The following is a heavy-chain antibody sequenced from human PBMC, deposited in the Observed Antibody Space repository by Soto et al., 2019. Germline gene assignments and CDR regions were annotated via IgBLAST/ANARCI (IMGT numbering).Heavy chain of an antibody. CDR2: ISSSGSII. CDR1: GFTFSSYE. CDR3: ARKGIAVAGIAFDI. D-gene: IGHD6-19*01. Sequence: EVQLVESGEGLVQPGGSLRLSCAASGFTFSSYEMNWVRQAPGKGLEWVSYISSSGSIIYYADSVKGRFTISRDNAKKSLYLQMNSLRAEDTAVYYCARKGIAVAGIAFDIWGQGTMVTVSS. J-gene: IGHJ3*02. V-gene: IGHV3-48*03.